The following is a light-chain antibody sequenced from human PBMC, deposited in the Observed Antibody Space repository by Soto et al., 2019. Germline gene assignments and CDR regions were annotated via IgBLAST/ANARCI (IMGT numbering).Light chain of an antibody. J-gene: IGKJ5*01. Sequence: DIQMTQSPSPLSGSVGDRFTITCRASQTISSWLAWYQQKPGKAPNLLIHTASTLQSGVPSRFSGSGSGTEFTLTISSLQPEDCATYYCQQRHSYPITFGQGTRLEIK. CDR1: QTISSW. CDR2: TAS. CDR3: QQRHSYPIT. V-gene: IGKV1-5*01.